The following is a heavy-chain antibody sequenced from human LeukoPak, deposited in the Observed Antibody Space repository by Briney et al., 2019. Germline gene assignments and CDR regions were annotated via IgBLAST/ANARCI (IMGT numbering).Heavy chain of an antibody. CDR1: GYTFTRYD. V-gene: IGHV1-8*01. CDR3: ARVVIAVAGQPINDY. J-gene: IGHJ4*02. Sequence: ASVKVSCKASGYTFTRYDINWVRQATGQGLEWMGWMNPNSGNTGYAQKFQGRVTMTRNTSISTAYMELSSLRSEDTAVYYCARVVIAVAGQPINDYWGQGTLVTVSS. CDR2: MNPNSGNT. D-gene: IGHD6-19*01.